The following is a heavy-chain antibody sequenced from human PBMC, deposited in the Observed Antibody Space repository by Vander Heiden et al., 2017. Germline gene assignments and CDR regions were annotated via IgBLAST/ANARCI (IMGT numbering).Heavy chain of an antibody. CDR2: SSGGGGGT. D-gene: IGHD1-26*01. CDR3: TKATFSGSYYDYSYYGMDV. CDR1: GFSFSSYA. Sequence: EVQLLESGGGLVQPGGSLRLSCAASGFSFSSYAMRWVRQAPGKGLEWVAGSSGGGGGTYYADSVKGRFTISRDNSKNTLYLQMNSLRAEDTAVYYCTKATFSGSYYDYSYYGMDVWGQGTTVTVSS. J-gene: IGHJ6*02. V-gene: IGHV3-23*01.